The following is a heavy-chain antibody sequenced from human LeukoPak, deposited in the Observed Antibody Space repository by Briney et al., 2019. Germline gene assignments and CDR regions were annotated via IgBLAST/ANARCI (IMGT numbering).Heavy chain of an antibody. V-gene: IGHV4-59*01. Sequence: SETLSLTCTVSGGSMSSYYWNWIRQPPGKGLEWIGYIYYSGSTNFNPSLKSRVSISIDTSKKQFSLKLSSVTAADTAVYYCARRIGYDFWSGYYGDWGQGTLVTVSS. J-gene: IGHJ4*02. CDR1: GGSMSSYY. CDR3: ARRIGYDFWSGYYGD. CDR2: IYYSGST. D-gene: IGHD3-3*01.